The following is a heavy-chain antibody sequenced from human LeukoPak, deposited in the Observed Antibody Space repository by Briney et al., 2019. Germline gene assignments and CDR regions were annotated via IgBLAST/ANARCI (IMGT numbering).Heavy chain of an antibody. CDR3: AGQQLAYYYYYYMDV. Sequence: GGSLRLSCAASGFTVSSNYMSWVRQAPGKGLEWVSVIYSGGSTYYADSVKGRFTISRDNSKNTLYLQMNSLRAEDTAVYYCAGQQLAYYYYYYMDVWGKGTTVTISS. J-gene: IGHJ6*03. D-gene: IGHD6-13*01. CDR1: GFTVSSNY. CDR2: IYSGGST. V-gene: IGHV3-66*04.